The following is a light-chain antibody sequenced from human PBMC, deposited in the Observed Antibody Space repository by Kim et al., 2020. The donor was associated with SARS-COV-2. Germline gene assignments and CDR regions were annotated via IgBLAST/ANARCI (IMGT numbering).Light chain of an antibody. CDR2: GVN. V-gene: IGLV2-8*01. J-gene: IGLJ3*02. Sequence: QSALTQPPSASGSPGQSVAISCTGTSSDVGGHDHVSWFQQHPGKAPKLMIYGVNKRPSGVPDRFSGSRSGNTASLTVSGLRAEDEADYYCSAYAGSSTWVFGGGTKLTVL. CDR3: SAYAGSSTWV. CDR1: SSDVGGHDH.